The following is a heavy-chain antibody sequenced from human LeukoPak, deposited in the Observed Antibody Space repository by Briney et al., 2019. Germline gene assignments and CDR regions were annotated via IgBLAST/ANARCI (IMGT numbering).Heavy chain of an antibody. Sequence: PGGSLRLSCAASGFTVSSNYMSWVRQAPGKGLEWVSVIYSGGSTYYADSVKGRFTISRDNSKNTLYLQMNSLRAEDTAVYYCARPAATTVSYYYYGMDVWGQGTTVTVSS. J-gene: IGHJ6*02. D-gene: IGHD4-17*01. CDR3: ARPAATTVSYYYYGMDV. V-gene: IGHV3-53*01. CDR2: IYSGGST. CDR1: GFTVSSNY.